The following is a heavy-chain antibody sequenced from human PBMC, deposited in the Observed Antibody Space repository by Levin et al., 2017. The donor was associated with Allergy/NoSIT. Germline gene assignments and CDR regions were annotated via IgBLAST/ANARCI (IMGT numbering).Heavy chain of an antibody. Sequence: GGSLRLSCAASGFSFDEYTMHWVRQAPGKGLEWVALISWDGGTTYYADSVDGRFTISRDNSKNSVSLQMNSLRTDDTALYYCSKGTTVTSFYYYGMDVWGQGTMVTVSS. V-gene: IGHV3-43*01. D-gene: IGHD4-17*01. CDR1: GFSFDEYT. CDR2: ISWDGGTT. CDR3: SKGTTVTSFYYYGMDV. J-gene: IGHJ6*02.